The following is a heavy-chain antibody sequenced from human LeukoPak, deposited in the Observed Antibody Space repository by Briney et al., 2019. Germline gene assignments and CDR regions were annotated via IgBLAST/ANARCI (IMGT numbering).Heavy chain of an antibody. CDR3: ARLYDFWSGSFDY. Sequence: ASVKASCKASGGTFSSYAISWVRQAPGQGLEWMGGIIPIFGTANYAQKFQGRVTITTDESTSTAYMELSSLRSEDTAVYYCARLYDFWSGSFDYWGQGTLVTVSS. V-gene: IGHV1-69*05. CDR1: GGTFSSYA. D-gene: IGHD3-3*01. CDR2: IIPIFGTA. J-gene: IGHJ4*02.